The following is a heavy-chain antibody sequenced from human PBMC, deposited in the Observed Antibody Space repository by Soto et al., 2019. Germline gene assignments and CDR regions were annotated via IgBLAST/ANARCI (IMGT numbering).Heavy chain of an antibody. CDR3: ARGRSTGYSSSWYYFDY. CDR1: GGSVSSGSYY. D-gene: IGHD6-13*01. CDR2: IYYSGST. J-gene: IGHJ4*02. V-gene: IGHV4-61*01. Sequence: PSETLSLTCTVSGGSVSSGSYYWSWIRQPPGKGLEWIGYIYYSGSTNYNPSLKSRVTISVDTSKNQFSLKLSSVTAADTAVYYCARGRSTGYSSSWYYFDYWGQGTLVTVSS.